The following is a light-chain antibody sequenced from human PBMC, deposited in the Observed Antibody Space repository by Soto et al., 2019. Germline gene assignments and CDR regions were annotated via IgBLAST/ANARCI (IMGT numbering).Light chain of an antibody. Sequence: QSVLTQPPSASATPGQRVTISCSGSSSNIGSNTVNWYQQLPGTAPKLLIYSNNQRPSGVPDRFSGYKSGTSASLAISGLQSEDEADYYCAAWDDSLNVPYVFGTGTKVTVL. CDR2: SNN. CDR3: AAWDDSLNVPYV. V-gene: IGLV1-44*01. J-gene: IGLJ1*01. CDR1: SSNIGSNT.